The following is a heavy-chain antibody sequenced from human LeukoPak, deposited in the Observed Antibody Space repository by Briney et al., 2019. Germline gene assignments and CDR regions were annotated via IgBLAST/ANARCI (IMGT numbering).Heavy chain of an antibody. V-gene: IGHV1-2*06. J-gene: IGHJ4*02. D-gene: IGHD5-18*01. CDR2: INPNSGGT. CDR3: ARGQLWLPVDY. Sequence: ASMKVSCKASGYTFTGYYMHWLRQAPGQGLEWMGRINPNSGGTNYAQKFQGRVTMTRDTSISTAYMELSRLRSDDTAVYYCARGQLWLPVDYWGQGTLVTVSS. CDR1: GYTFTGYY.